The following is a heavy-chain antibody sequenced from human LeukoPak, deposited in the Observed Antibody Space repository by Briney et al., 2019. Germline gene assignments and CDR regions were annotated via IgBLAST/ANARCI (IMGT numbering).Heavy chain of an antibody. CDR3: AKQIGPMVRYMDV. Sequence: GGSLRLSCAASGFTFSTYDMSWVRQAPGKGLEWVSAISGSDYSTYYADSVKGRFTIFRDISKNTLYLQMKSLRAEDTAVYYCAKQIGPMVRYMDVWGKGTTVTVSS. CDR1: GFTFSTYD. V-gene: IGHV3-23*01. CDR2: ISGSDYST. J-gene: IGHJ6*03. D-gene: IGHD5-18*01.